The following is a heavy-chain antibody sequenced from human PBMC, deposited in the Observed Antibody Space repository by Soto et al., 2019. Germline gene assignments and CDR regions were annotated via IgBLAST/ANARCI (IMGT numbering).Heavy chain of an antibody. D-gene: IGHD6-19*01. J-gene: IGHJ4*02. CDR1: GVSISSGADY. V-gene: IGHV4-31*03. CDR3: ARFAYRSGWIFDY. Sequence: PSETLSLTCSVSGVSISSGADYWSWIRQRPGKGLEWIGSIYSSGSSSYNPALKSRLTISLDTSKNQFPLKLTSVTAADTAVYYCARFAYRSGWIFDYWGRGTLVTVSS. CDR2: IYSSGSS.